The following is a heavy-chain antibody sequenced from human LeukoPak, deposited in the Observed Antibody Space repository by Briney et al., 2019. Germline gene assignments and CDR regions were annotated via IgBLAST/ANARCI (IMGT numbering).Heavy chain of an antibody. J-gene: IGHJ4*02. CDR1: GFTFSSYG. CDR2: MNGNGGRI. CDR3: TRFLYYYDSSSYHDYFDY. V-gene: IGHV3-23*01. Sequence: GWTLRLSCAASGFTFSSYGMAWVRQAPGKGLEWVSGMNGNGGRIYYADSVKGRFTISRDNSKNTLYLQMNSLRAEDTAVYYCTRFLYYYDSSSYHDYFDYWGQGTLVTVSS. D-gene: IGHD3-22*01.